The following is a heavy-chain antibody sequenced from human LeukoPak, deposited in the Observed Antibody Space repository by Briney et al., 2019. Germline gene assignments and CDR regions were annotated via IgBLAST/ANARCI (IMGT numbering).Heavy chain of an antibody. CDR2: IYSTGST. D-gene: IGHD6-13*01. CDR1: GVSISNNY. Sequence: PSETLSLTCIVSGVSISNNYWSWIRQPAGKGLEWIGRIYSTGSTNYSPSLKSRVTMSVGKSKNQFSLNLSSVTAADTAVYYCARGIADPYSFDSWGQGTLVTVSS. J-gene: IGHJ4*02. V-gene: IGHV4-4*07. CDR3: ARGIADPYSFDS.